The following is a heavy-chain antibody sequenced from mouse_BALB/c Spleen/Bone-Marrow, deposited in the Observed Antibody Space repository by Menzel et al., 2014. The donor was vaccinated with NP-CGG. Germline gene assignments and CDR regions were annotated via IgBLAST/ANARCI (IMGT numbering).Heavy chain of an antibody. CDR2: IAPGSGTT. CDR1: GYTFTNFW. V-gene: IGHV1S41*01. D-gene: IGHD2-3*01. Sequence: DLVKPGASVKLSCKASGYTFTNFWINWIKQRPGQGLEWIRRIAPGSGTTYYNEMFKGKATLTVDTSSSTAYIQLSSLSSEDSAVYFCARYDYAMDYWGQGTSVTVSS. J-gene: IGHJ4*01. CDR3: ARYDYAMDY.